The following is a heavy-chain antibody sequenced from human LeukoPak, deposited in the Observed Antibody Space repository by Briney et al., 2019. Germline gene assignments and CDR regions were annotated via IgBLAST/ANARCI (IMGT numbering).Heavy chain of an antibody. J-gene: IGHJ6*02. Sequence: PGGSLRLSCAASGFTFCVYYMGWIRQPPGGGLECLSYISPSSTYIKYADSLEGRFTISRDNAKNSLYLQMNSLRAEDTGVYYCARDFHADYLMDVWGQGTTVTDSS. CDR2: ISPSSTYI. CDR1: GFTFCVYY. CDR3: ARDFHADYLMDV. V-gene: IGHV3-11*05. D-gene: IGHD2/OR15-2a*01.